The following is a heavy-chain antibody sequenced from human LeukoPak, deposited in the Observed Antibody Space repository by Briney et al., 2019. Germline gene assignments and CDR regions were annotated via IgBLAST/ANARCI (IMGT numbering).Heavy chain of an antibody. CDR2: IKQDGSET. D-gene: IGHD3-10*01. Sequence: PGGSLRLSCAASGFTFSSYGMSWVRQVPGKGLEWVANIKQDGSETTYADSVRGRFTISRDNAKNSLYLQMNSLRAEDTAVYYCARDRGSAGDFDYWGQGTLVTVSS. J-gene: IGHJ4*02. V-gene: IGHV3-7*01. CDR3: ARDRGSAGDFDY. CDR1: GFTFSSYG.